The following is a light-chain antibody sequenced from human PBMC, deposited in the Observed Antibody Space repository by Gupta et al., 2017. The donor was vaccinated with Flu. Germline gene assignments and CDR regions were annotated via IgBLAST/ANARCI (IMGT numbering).Light chain of an antibody. Sequence: QSVLTQPPSASETPRQSATMSCSGGSSNIGNNPINWHQHLPGAAPKLLIYRDNQRPSGVPDRFSGSKSGTSASLAINGLQSEDEAYYYCAAWDDSLNGVVFGGGTKVTVL. CDR2: RDN. CDR3: AAWDDSLNGVV. V-gene: IGLV1-44*01. CDR1: SSNIGNNP. J-gene: IGLJ2*01.